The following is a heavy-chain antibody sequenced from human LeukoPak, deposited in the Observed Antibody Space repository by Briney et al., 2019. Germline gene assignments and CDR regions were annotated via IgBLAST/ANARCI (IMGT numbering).Heavy chain of an antibody. CDR1: GFTFSSYS. Sequence: PGGSLRLSCAASGFTFSSYSMNWVRQAPGKGLEWVSSISTSSSYIYYADSVKGRFTISRDNAKNSLYLRMNSLRAEDTAVYYCARDLSVGARPNLGFDYWGQGTLVTVSS. J-gene: IGHJ4*02. V-gene: IGHV3-21*01. CDR2: ISTSSSYI. CDR3: ARDLSVGARPNLGFDY. D-gene: IGHD1-26*01.